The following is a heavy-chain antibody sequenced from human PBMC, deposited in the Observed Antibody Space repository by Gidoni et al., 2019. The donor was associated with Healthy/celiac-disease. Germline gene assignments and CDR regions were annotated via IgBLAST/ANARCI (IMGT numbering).Heavy chain of an antibody. CDR3: AKDESWCGGDCYSGADFFYYGMDV. Sequence: QAQLGESGGAVVLPGRALRLSCAASGFAFSLYGLPWVLQAPGTGLGWVAVIADDGRNKYYADSVKGRFTISRDNSKNTLYLQTDSLRAKDTAVYYCAKDESWCGGDCYSGADFFYYGMDVWGQGTTVTVSS. D-gene: IGHD2-21*02. CDR1: GFAFSLYG. V-gene: IGHV3-30*18. CDR2: IADDGRNK. J-gene: IGHJ6*02.